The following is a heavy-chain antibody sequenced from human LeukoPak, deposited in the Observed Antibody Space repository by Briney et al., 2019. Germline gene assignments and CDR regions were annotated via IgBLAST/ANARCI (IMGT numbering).Heavy chain of an antibody. J-gene: IGHJ4*02. CDR2: ISSSGSTI. CDR1: GFTFSDYY. V-gene: IGHV3-11*01. D-gene: IGHD3-3*01. Sequence: GGSLRLSCAASGFTFSDYYMSWIRQAPGKGLDWVSYISSSGSTIYYADSVKGRFTISRDNAKNSLYLQMNSLRAEDTAVYYCARSGYDFWSGHPVGYFDYWGQGTLVTVSS. CDR3: ARSGYDFWSGHPVGYFDY.